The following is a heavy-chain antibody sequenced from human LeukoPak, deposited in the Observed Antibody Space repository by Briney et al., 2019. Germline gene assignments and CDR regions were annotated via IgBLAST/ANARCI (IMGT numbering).Heavy chain of an antibody. CDR1: GGSISSYY. D-gene: IGHD1-14*01. Sequence: SETLSLTCTVSGGSISSYYWSWIRQPAGKGLEWIGRIYTSGSTNYNPSLKSRVTMSVDTSKNQFSLKLSSVTAADTAVYYCASPPPRTGAFDIWGQGTMVTVSS. J-gene: IGHJ3*02. CDR3: ASPPPRTGAFDI. CDR2: IYTSGST. V-gene: IGHV4-4*07.